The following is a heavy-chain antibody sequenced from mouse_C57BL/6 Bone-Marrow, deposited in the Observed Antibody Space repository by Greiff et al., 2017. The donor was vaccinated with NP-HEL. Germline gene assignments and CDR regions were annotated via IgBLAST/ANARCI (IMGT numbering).Heavy chain of an antibody. Sequence: EVQRVESGGGLVQPKGSLKLSCAASGFSFNTYAMNWVRQAPGKGLEWVARIRSKSNNYATYYADSVKDRFTISRDDSESMLYLQMNNLKTEDTAMYYCVRRDSVGLYAMDYWGQGTSVTVSS. CDR2: IRSKSNNYAT. V-gene: IGHV10-1*01. CDR1: GFSFNTYA. CDR3: VRRDSVGLYAMDY. J-gene: IGHJ4*01. D-gene: IGHD1-1*01.